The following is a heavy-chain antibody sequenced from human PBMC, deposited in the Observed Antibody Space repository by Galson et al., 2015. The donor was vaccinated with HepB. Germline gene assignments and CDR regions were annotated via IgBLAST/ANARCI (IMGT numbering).Heavy chain of an antibody. V-gene: IGHV1-18*01. CDR1: GYSFSTSG. J-gene: IGHJ4*02. Sequence: SVKVSCKASGYSFSTSGITWVRQAPGQGLEWMGWISGYNGKTYYAQKFQGRVTMTTDTSTNTAYMDLKNLRSDDTALYYCARGRLIRFFDWLLGPFDYWGQGTLITVSS. D-gene: IGHD3-9*01. CDR2: ISGYNGKT. CDR3: ARGRLIRFFDWLLGPFDY.